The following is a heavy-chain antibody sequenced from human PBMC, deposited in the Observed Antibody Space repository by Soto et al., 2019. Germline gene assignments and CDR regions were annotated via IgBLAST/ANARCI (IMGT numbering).Heavy chain of an antibody. CDR1: GGSFSGYY. D-gene: IGHD6-13*01. J-gene: IGHJ5*02. Sequence: GPGVSSETLSLTCAVYGGSFSGYYWSWIRQPPGKGLEWIGEINHSGSTNYNPSLKSRVTISVDTSKNQFSLKLSSVTAADTAVYYCASRIAAAAHDWFDPWGQGTLVTVSS. CDR3: ASRIAAAAHDWFDP. V-gene: IGHV4-34*01. CDR2: INHSGST.